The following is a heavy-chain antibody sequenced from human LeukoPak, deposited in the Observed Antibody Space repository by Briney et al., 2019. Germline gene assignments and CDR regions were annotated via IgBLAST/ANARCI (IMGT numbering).Heavy chain of an antibody. CDR2: INPSGGST. D-gene: IGHD3-22*01. CDR1: GYTFTSNY. CDR3: ARVRIVVTHGDYFDY. V-gene: IGHV1-46*01. Sequence: ASVKVSCKASGYTFTSNYMYWVRQAPGQGLEWMGIINPSGGSTSYAQKFQGRVTMTRDTSTSTVYMELSSLRSEDTAVYYCARVRIVVTHGDYFDYWGQGTLVTVSS. J-gene: IGHJ4*02.